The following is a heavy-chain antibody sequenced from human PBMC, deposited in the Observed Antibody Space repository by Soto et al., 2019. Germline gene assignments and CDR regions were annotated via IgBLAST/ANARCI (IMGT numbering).Heavy chain of an antibody. V-gene: IGHV4-59*01. J-gene: IGHJ6*02. CDR1: GGSISSYY. Sequence: SETLSLTCTVSGGSISSYYWSWIRQPPGKGLEWIGYIYYSGSTNYNPSLKSRVTLSLDTSKNQFSLKLSSVTAADTAVYFCARDYPGGPPGNYYYYGMDVWGQGTTVTVSS. CDR3: ARDYPGGPPGNYYYYGMDV. CDR2: IYYSGST. D-gene: IGHD2-15*01.